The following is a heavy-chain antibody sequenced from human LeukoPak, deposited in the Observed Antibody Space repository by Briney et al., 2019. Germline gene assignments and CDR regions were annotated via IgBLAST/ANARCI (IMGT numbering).Heavy chain of an antibody. V-gene: IGHV3-7*01. CDR2: IKKDGSEK. J-gene: IGHJ4*02. CDR3: VGSLTYYFDH. CDR1: GFTFSNYW. Sequence: GSLRLSCAASGFTFSNYWMSWVRLAPGKGLEWVANIKKDGSEKFYVDSVKGRFTISRDNSQNTLNLQMNNLRAEDTAVYSCVGSLTYYFDHWGQGTLVTVSS. D-gene: IGHD1-14*01.